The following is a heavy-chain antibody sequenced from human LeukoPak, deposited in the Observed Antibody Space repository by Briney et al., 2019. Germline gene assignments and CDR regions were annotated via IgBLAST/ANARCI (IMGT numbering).Heavy chain of an antibody. D-gene: IGHD6-19*01. CDR2: VYYSGTT. Sequence: PSETLSLTCTVSDGSISRYYWNWIRQPPGKALEWIGYVYYSGTTNYNPSLKSRVTISVDSSQNQFSLKLTSVTAADTAVYYCAREVAGTGYFQVWGLGTPLTVSS. CDR3: AREVAGTGYFQV. V-gene: IGHV4-59*01. CDR1: DGSISRYY. J-gene: IGHJ1*01.